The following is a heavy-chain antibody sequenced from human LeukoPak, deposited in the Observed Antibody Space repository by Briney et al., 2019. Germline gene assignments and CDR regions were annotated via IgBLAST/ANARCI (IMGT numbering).Heavy chain of an antibody. D-gene: IGHD1-26*01. V-gene: IGHV4-4*07. CDR1: GGSISYFY. Sequence: SETLSLTCTVSGGSISYFYWSWIRQPAGKGLEWIGRIYTSGSTNYNPSLKSRVTMSVDTSKKQFSLKLSSVTAADTAMYYCARVRGSSGSYEYYHYMDVWGKGTTVTISS. J-gene: IGHJ6*03. CDR3: ARVRGSSGSYEYYHYMDV. CDR2: IYTSGST.